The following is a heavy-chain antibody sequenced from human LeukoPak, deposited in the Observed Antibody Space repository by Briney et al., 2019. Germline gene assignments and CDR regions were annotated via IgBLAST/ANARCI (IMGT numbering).Heavy chain of an antibody. V-gene: IGHV3-66*01. CDR2: IYSGGST. D-gene: IGHD4-11*01. CDR3: ARSYSNHLFGMDV. J-gene: IGHJ6*02. Sequence: PGGSLRVSCAASGFTVSSYYMTWVRQAPGKGLEWVSVIYSGGSTYYADSVKGRVAISRDNSKNTVFLQMNSVRAEDTAVYYCARSYSNHLFGMDVWGQGTTVTVSS. CDR1: GFTVSSYY.